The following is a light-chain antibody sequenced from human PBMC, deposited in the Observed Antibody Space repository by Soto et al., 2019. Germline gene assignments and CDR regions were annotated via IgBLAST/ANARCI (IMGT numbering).Light chain of an antibody. CDR1: QRVYSN. CDR3: QQYNDWPLT. J-gene: IGKJ4*01. CDR2: GAS. V-gene: IGKV3-15*01. Sequence: EIFMTQSPDTLSVSPGESATLSCRAIQRVYSNLAWYQQRPGQAPRLLIYGASTRATGVPARFSGSGSGTELTLTISSLQSEDFEVYYRQQYNDWPLTFGGGTKVDIK.